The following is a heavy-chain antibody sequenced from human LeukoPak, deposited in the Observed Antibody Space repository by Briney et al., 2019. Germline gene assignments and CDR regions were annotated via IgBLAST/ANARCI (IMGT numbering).Heavy chain of an antibody. CDR1: GFVFNKFA. CDR3: VKGGLDMATDPAGFFDS. D-gene: IGHD5-24*01. CDR2: VSGDGDTK. V-gene: IGHV3-23*01. Sequence: GGSLRLSCVASGFVFNKFALSWVRQAPGQGLEWVSTVSGDGDTKYSADSVRGRFTFSRDNSQSTFYLQMRSPRVEETAIYYCVKGGLDMATDPAGFFDSWGQGTLVTVSS. J-gene: IGHJ4*02.